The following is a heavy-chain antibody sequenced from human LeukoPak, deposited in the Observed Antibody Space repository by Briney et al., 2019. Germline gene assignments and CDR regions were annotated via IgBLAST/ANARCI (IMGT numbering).Heavy chain of an antibody. CDR3: ARQRGNYYDSSGIDY. J-gene: IGHJ4*02. D-gene: IGHD3-22*01. V-gene: IGHV4-59*08. Sequence: PSETLSLTCTVSGGSISSYYWSWIRQPPGKGLEWIGYFYYSGSTNYNPSLKSRVTISVDTSKNQFSLKLSSVTAADTAVYYCARQRGNYYDSSGIDYWGQGTLVTVSS. CDR2: FYYSGST. CDR1: GGSISSYY.